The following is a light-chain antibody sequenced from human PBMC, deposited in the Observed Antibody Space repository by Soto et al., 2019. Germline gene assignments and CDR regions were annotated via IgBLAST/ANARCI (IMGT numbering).Light chain of an antibody. Sequence: EIVMTQSPATLSVSPGERATLSCRASQSVSSNLAWYQQKPGQAPRLLIYAASTRATGIPARFSGSGSGTEFPLTISSLQSEDFGVYYCQQYNNWPPLTFGGGTKVEIK. CDR1: QSVSSN. J-gene: IGKJ4*01. V-gene: IGKV3-15*01. CDR2: AAS. CDR3: QQYNNWPPLT.